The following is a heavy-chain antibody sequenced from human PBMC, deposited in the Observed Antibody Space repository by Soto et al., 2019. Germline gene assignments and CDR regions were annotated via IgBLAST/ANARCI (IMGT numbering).Heavy chain of an antibody. Sequence: QVTLKESGPVLVKPTETLTLTRTVSGFSLSNARMGVSWIRQPPGKALEWLAHIFSNDEKSYSTSLKSRLTISKDTSKSQVVLTMTNMDPVDTATYYCARSFDWFGELGISEFDYWGQGTLVTVSS. V-gene: IGHV2-26*01. CDR1: GFSLSNARMG. CDR2: IFSNDEK. D-gene: IGHD3-10*01. J-gene: IGHJ4*02. CDR3: ARSFDWFGELGISEFDY.